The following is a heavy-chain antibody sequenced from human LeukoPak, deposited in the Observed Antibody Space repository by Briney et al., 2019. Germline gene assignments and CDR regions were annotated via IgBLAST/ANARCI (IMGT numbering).Heavy chain of an antibody. V-gene: IGHV1-69*05. CDR1: GSTFSSYA. CDR2: IIPIFGTA. CDR3: ARDRGGVSFYYYYMDV. J-gene: IGHJ6*03. Sequence: SVKVSCKASGSTFSSYAISWVRQAPGQGLEWMGRIIPIFGTANYAQKFQGRVTITTDESTSTAYMELSGLRFEDTAVYYCARDRGGVSFYYYYMDVWGKGTTVTVSS. D-gene: IGHD3-10*01.